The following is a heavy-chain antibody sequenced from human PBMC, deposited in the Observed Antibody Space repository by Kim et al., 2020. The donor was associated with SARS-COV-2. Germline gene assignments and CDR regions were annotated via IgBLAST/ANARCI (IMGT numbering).Heavy chain of an antibody. CDR1: GFTFSNYY. CDR3: ARDGDKYSQGTVAFVS. J-gene: IGHJ5*01. V-gene: IGHV3-7*03. Sequence: GGSLRLSCTASGFTFSNYYMNWVRQAPGKGLEWVAYINRDGNYIYYVDSVKGRFTISRDNAKNSLSLQMNSLTAEDTAVYYCARDGDKYSQGTVAFVSWG. D-gene: IGHD6-6*01. CDR2: INRDGNYI.